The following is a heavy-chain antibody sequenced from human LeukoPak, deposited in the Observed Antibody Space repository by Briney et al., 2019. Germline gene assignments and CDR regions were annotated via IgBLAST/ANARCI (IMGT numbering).Heavy chain of an antibody. V-gene: IGHV1-3*01. Sequence: ASVKVSCKASGYTFTSYAMHWVRQAPGQRLEWMGWMNAGNGNTKYSQKFQGRVTITRDTSASTAYMELSSLRSEDTAVYYCARAKLYGDYVYWFDPWGQGTLVTVSS. CDR3: ARAKLYGDYVYWFDP. D-gene: IGHD4-17*01. CDR2: MNAGNGNT. CDR1: GYTFTSYA. J-gene: IGHJ5*02.